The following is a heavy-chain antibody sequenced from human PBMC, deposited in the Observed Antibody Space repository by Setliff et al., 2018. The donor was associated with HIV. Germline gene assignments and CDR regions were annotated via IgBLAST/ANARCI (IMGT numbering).Heavy chain of an antibody. D-gene: IGHD5-18*01. CDR1: GYTFTSYG. V-gene: IGHV1-69-2*01. CDR2: VDPEDGET. CDR3: ARVGFSSRHTGDFFDS. J-gene: IGHJ4*02. Sequence: GASVKVSCKASGYTFTSYGISWVQQAPGKGLEWMGLVDPEDGETIYAEKFQGRVTITADESTTTAYVELNSLTSEDTALYYCARVGFSSRHTGDFFDSWGQGTLVTVSS.